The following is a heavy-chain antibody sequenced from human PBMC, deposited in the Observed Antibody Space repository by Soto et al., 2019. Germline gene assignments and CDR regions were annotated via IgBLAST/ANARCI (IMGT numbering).Heavy chain of an antibody. CDR3: AREGGRHCSPTRCYNAFDI. D-gene: IGHD2-2*02. CDR2: ISSSSSTI. J-gene: IGHJ3*02. CDR1: GFSFSAFS. Sequence: EVQLVESGGGLVQPGGSLRLSCVSSGFSFSAFSMNWVRQAPGKGLEWISYISSSSSTIYYADSVKGRFTISRDNAKNSLYLQMDSLRDEDTAVYYCAREGGRHCSPTRCYNAFDIWGQGTIVTVSS. V-gene: IGHV3-48*02.